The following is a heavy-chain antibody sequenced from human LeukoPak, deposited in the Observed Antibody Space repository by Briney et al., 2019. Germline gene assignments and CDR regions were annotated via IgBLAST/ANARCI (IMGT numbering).Heavy chain of an antibody. J-gene: IGHJ2*01. CDR3: ARELVSLGNGYFDL. Sequence: TGGSLRLSCEASGFTFGTYGMTWVRQAPGKGLEWVSGITGSSTWTYYADSVRGRFTISRDNSKNTLHLQMNNLTADDTAIYYCARELVSLGNGYFDLWGRGTLVTVSS. CDR1: GFTFGTYG. V-gene: IGHV3-23*01. CDR2: ITGSSTWT. D-gene: IGHD7-27*01.